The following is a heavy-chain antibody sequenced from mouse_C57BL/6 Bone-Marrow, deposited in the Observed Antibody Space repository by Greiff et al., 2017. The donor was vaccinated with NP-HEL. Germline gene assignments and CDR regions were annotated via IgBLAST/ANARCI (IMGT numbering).Heavy chain of an antibody. CDR1: GFSLSTSGMG. Sequence: QVTLKVSGPGILQSSQTLSLTCSFSGFSLSTSGMGVSWIRQPSGKGLEWLAHIYWDDDKRYNPSLKSRLTISKDTSRNQVFLKITSVDTADTATYYCARRRGLSTMVTRYWYFDVWGTGTTVTVSS. CDR3: ARRRGLSTMVTRYWYFDV. D-gene: IGHD2-2*01. CDR2: IYWDDDK. J-gene: IGHJ1*03. V-gene: IGHV8-12*01.